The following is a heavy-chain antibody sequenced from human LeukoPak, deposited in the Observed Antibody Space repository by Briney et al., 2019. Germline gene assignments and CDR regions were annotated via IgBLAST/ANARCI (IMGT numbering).Heavy chain of an antibody. CDR3: AREQYGSGSYYNPAWVDY. D-gene: IGHD3-10*01. V-gene: IGHV1-69*06. Sequence: ASVKVSCKASGGTFSSYAISWVRQAPGQGLEWMGGIIPIFGTANYAQKFQGRVTITADKSTSTAYMELSSLRSDDTAVYYCAREQYGSGSYYNPAWVDYWGQGTLVTVSS. CDR1: GGTFSSYA. J-gene: IGHJ4*02. CDR2: IIPIFGTA.